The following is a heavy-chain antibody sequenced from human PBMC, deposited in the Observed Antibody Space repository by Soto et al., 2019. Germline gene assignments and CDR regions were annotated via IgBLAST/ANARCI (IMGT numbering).Heavy chain of an antibody. D-gene: IGHD3-10*01. CDR1: GVSVSTDVDY. CDR3: VRGTNCNTTSTCYRYSDF. V-gene: IGHV4-30-4*01. J-gene: IGHJ4*01. CDR2: IYYDGST. Sequence: SETLSLTCTVSGVSVSTDVDYWGWVRQPPGKGLEWIGYIYYDGSTYYNPSLTSPVDISMDSSQNQFSLKLDSVTGADTAIYYCVRGTNCNTTSTCYRYSDFWGRGTLVTVSS.